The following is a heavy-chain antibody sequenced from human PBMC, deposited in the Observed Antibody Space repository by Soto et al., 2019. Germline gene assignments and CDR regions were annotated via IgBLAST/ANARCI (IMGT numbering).Heavy chain of an antibody. CDR2: IYYSGST. Sequence: LSLTCTVSGGSISNYYWSWVRQPPGKGLEWIGYIYYSGSTYYNPSLKSRVAISVDTSKNQFSLKLSSVTAADTAVYYCVRVPPPPYSDALTDYTDAFDYWGQGTLVTVSS. V-gene: IGHV4-59*12. CDR3: VRVPPPPYSDALTDYTDAFDY. J-gene: IGHJ4*02. D-gene: IGHD3-9*01. CDR1: GGSISNYY.